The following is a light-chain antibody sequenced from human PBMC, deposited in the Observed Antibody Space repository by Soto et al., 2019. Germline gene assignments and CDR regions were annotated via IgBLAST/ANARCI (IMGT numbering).Light chain of an antibody. J-gene: IGLJ1*01. V-gene: IGLV1-40*01. CDR3: QSYDSSLSGYV. Sequence: QSVLTQPPSVSGAPGQRVTISCTGSSSNIGAGYDVPWYQQLPGTAPKLLIYGNSNRPSGVPDRFSGSKSGTSVSLAITGLQDEDEADYYCQSYDSSLSGYVFGTGTKLTVL. CDR2: GNS. CDR1: SSNIGAGYD.